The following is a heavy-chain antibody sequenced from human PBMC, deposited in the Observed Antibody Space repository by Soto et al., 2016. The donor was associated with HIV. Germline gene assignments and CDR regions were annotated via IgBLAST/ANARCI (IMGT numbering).Heavy chain of an antibody. V-gene: IGHV3-23*01. CDR3: VKVIDYYDSSGYPGNDY. Sequence: EVQLLESGGGLVQPGGSLRLSCAASGFTFSSYAMSWVRQAPGKGLEWVSTISGSGGSTYYADSVKGRFTISRDNSKNTLYLQMNSLRAEDTAVYYCVKVIDYYDSSGYPGNDYWGQGTLVTVSS. J-gene: IGHJ4*02. D-gene: IGHD3-22*01. CDR1: GFTFSSYA. CDR2: ISGSGGST.